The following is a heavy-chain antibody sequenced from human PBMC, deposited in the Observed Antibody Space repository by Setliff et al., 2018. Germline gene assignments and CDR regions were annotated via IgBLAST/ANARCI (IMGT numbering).Heavy chain of an antibody. CDR1: GYTFSTYG. J-gene: IGHJ3*01. Sequence: ASVKVSCKASGYTFSTYGLHWVRQAPGQGPEWMGMIITNTGKTSYAQKFQGRVTMTTDTSTGTGYMELRSLRSDDAAVYFCARFGGSCSSSSCYASDLWGQGTMVTASS. V-gene: IGHV1-18*01. CDR2: IITNTGKT. D-gene: IGHD2-2*01. CDR3: ARFGGSCSSSSCYASDL.